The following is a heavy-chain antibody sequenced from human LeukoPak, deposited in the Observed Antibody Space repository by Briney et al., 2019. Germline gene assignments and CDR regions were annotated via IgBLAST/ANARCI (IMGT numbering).Heavy chain of an antibody. V-gene: IGHV3-7*01. CDR1: GFTFSSYW. CDR2: IKQDGSEK. J-gene: IGHJ6*03. Sequence: GGSLRLSCAASGFTFSSYWMSWVRQAPGKGLEWVANIKQDGSEKYYVDSVKGRFTISRDNAKNSLYLQMNSLRAEDTAVYYCARAAYSSGWYVGYYYYYYMDVWGKGTTVTISS. CDR3: ARAAYSSGWYVGYYYYYYMDV. D-gene: IGHD6-19*01.